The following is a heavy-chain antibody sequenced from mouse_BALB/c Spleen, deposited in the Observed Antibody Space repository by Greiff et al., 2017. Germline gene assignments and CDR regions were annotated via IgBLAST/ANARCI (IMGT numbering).Heavy chain of an antibody. D-gene: IGHD2-14*01. CDR2: IYPGDGDT. J-gene: IGHJ3*01. CDR1: GYTFTSYW. Sequence: SGAELARPGASVKLSCKASGYTFTSYWMQWVKQRPGQGLEWIGAIYPGDGDTRYTQKFKGKATLTADKSSSTAYMQLSSLASEDSAVYYCARSHRYDQAWFAYWGQGTLVTVSA. V-gene: IGHV1-87*01. CDR3: ARSHRYDQAWFAY.